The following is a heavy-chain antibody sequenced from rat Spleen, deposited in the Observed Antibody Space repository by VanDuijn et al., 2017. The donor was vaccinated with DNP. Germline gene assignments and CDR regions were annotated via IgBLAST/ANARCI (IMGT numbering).Heavy chain of an antibody. CDR2: ISPSGSRT. CDR3: ARGSTSIYWYFDF. D-gene: IGHD3-1*01. CDR1: GFTFSNYY. J-gene: IGHJ1*01. V-gene: IGHV5-25*01. Sequence: EVQLVESGGGLVQPGRSLKLSCAASGFTFSNYYMAWVRQAPKKGLEWVAAISPSGSRTYYPDSVKGRFTISRDDAKSGLYLHMNSLKSEDTATYYCARGSTSIYWYFDFWGPGTMVAVSS.